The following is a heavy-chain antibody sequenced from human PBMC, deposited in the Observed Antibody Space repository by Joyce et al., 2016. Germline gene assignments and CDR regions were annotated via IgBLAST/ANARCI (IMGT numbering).Heavy chain of an antibody. V-gene: IGHV3-30-3*01. Sequence: QVQLVESGGGVVQPGRFRRPSCAASGFTFSSFAMHWVRQAPGKWREWLTFISDDGATQDFAASVRGRFTISRDNSKTSNTVFLQMNSLRPEDTAVYYCARERNNWYFDLWGRGTLVTVSS. J-gene: IGHJ2*01. CDR3: ARERNNWYFDL. CDR2: ISDDGATQ. CDR1: GFTFSSFA.